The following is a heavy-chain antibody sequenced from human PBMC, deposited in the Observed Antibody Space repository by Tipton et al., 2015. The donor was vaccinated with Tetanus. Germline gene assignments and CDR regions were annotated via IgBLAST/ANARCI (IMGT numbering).Heavy chain of an antibody. CDR3: ARARYCSNGNCYYDY. Sequence: LSLTCAASGFTFSTYWMSWVRQAPGKGLEWVANIKQGGSGTYYVDSVKGRFTVSRDNAKNSLYLQMNSLRAEDTAVYYCARARYCSNGNCYYDYWGQGTLVPVSS. CDR1: GFTFSTYW. V-gene: IGHV3-7*01. D-gene: IGHD2-8*01. J-gene: IGHJ4*02. CDR2: IKQGGSGT.